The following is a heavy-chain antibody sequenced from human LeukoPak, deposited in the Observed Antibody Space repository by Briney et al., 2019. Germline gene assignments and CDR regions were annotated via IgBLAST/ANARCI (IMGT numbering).Heavy chain of an antibody. D-gene: IGHD6-13*01. V-gene: IGHV1-69*10. CDR1: GYTFTSYG. J-gene: IGHJ4*02. CDR2: IMPILDIV. Sequence: SVKVSCKASGYTFTSYGISWVRQAPGQGLEWMGRIMPILDIVNFAQMFQGRVTITADKSTTTAYMELTSLRSDDTAVYYCARDQGVAAAGVFDSWGQGTLVTVSS. CDR3: ARDQGVAAAGVFDS.